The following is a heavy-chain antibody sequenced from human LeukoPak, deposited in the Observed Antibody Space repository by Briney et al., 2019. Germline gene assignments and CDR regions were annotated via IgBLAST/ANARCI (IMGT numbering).Heavy chain of an antibody. J-gene: IGHJ6*03. CDR3: AKDQERGIQLWYSMDV. D-gene: IGHD5-18*01. Sequence: GGSLRLSCAASGFTFSSYGMHWVRQAPGKGLEWVAFIRYDGSNKYYADSVKGRFTISRDNSENTLYLQMNSLRAEDTAVYYCAKDQERGIQLWYSMDVWGKGTTVTVSS. CDR2: IRYDGSNK. CDR1: GFTFSSYG. V-gene: IGHV3-30*02.